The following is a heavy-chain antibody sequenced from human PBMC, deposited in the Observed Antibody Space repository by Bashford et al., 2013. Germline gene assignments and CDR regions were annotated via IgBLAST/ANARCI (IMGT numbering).Heavy chain of an antibody. CDR3: VKDLDYHSGYPYYFDY. D-gene: IGHD5-12*01. CDR1: GFTFSTYA. Sequence: GGPVRLSCSASGFTFSTYAMHWVRQAPGKGLEYVSAISYNGVRTYYADSVKGRFTISRDNSRNTLYLQMSSLRAEDTAVYYCVKDLDYHSGYPYYFDYWGQGTLVTVSS. J-gene: IGHJ4*02. V-gene: IGHV3-64D*06. CDR2: ISYNGVRT.